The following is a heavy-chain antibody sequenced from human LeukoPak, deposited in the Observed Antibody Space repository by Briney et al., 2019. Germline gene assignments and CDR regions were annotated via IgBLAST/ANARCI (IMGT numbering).Heavy chain of an antibody. Sequence: SETLSLTCTVSGGSVSSGSYYWSWIRQPPGKGLEWIGYIYYSGSTNYNPSLKSRVTISLDTSKDHFSLRLSSVTAADTAVYYCARGLFWYFDYWGQGTLVTVSS. D-gene: IGHD2/OR15-2a*01. CDR2: IYYSGST. J-gene: IGHJ4*02. CDR3: ARGLFWYFDY. V-gene: IGHV4-61*03. CDR1: GGSVSSGSYY.